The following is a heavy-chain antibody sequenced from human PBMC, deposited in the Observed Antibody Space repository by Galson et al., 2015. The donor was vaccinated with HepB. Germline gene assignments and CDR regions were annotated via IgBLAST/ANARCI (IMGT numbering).Heavy chain of an antibody. CDR3: ARDPGPITIFGRINWFDP. J-gene: IGHJ5*02. V-gene: IGHV1-46*01. CDR1: GYTFTSYY. Sequence: SVKVSCKASGYTFTSYYMHWVRQAPGQGLGWVGIINPSGGSTSYAQKFQGRATMTRDTSTSTVYMELSSLRSEDTAVYYCARDPGPITIFGRINWFDPWGQGTLVTVSS. CDR2: INPSGGST. D-gene: IGHD3-3*01.